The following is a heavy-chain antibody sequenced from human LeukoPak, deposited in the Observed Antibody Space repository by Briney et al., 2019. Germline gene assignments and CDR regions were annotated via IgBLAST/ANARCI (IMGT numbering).Heavy chain of an antibody. CDR1: GFIFSSYG. D-gene: IGHD4-17*01. V-gene: IGHV3-33*01. Sequence: EPGGSLRLSCAAYGFIFSSYGMHWVRQAPGRWLGWEAVIWYDGSNKLYADSLKDRFTISRDNSKNTLYLQMNSLRAEDTAVYYCATYGDSRRRDWYFDLWGRGTLVTVSS. J-gene: IGHJ2*01. CDR3: ATYGDSRRRDWYFDL. CDR2: IWYDGSNK.